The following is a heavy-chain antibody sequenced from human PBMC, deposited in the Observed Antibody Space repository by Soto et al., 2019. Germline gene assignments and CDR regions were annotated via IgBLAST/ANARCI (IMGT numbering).Heavy chain of an antibody. Sequence: QVQLQESGPGLVKPSQTLSLTCTVSGGSISSGGYYWSWIRQHPGKGLEWIGYIYYSGSTYYNPSLKSRVTISVDTSKNQFSLKLSSVTAADTAVYYCVRGGSVDGLFDYWGQGTLVTVSS. D-gene: IGHD2-15*01. CDR1: GGSISSGGYY. CDR3: VRGGSVDGLFDY. J-gene: IGHJ4*02. CDR2: IYYSGST. V-gene: IGHV4-31*03.